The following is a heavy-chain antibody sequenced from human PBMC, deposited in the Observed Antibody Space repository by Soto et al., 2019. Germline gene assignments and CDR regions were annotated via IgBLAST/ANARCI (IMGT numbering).Heavy chain of an antibody. J-gene: IGHJ4*02. V-gene: IGHV4-31*03. CDR3: ARQNPYSTGSYYFDL. CDR1: GVSISSGGYY. Sequence: LSLTCTGSGVSISSGGYYWSWIRQHPGKGLEWIGYIYYNGSPYYNPSLRGRVTISVHTSNNQFSLELRAVAAADTAVYYCARQNPYSTGSYYFDLWGQGTLVTVSS. CDR2: IYYNGSP. D-gene: IGHD6-19*01.